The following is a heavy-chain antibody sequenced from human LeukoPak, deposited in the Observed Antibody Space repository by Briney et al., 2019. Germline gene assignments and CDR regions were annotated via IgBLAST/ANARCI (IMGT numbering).Heavy chain of an antibody. Sequence: GGSLRLSCAASGFTFSSYWMSWVRQAPGKGLEWVANIKQDGSEKYYGDSVKGRFTISRDNAKNSLYLQMNSLRAEDTAVYYCARWGFGELWGFDYWGQGTLVTVSS. CDR2: IKQDGSEK. D-gene: IGHD3-10*01. V-gene: IGHV3-7*01. CDR1: GFTFSSYW. J-gene: IGHJ4*02. CDR3: ARWGFGELWGFDY.